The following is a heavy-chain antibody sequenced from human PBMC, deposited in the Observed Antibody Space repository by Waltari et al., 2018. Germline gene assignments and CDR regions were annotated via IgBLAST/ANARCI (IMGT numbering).Heavy chain of an antibody. Sequence: QVQLVQSGAEVKKPGSSVKVSCKASGGTFSSYAISWVRQAPGQGLEWIGSIIPILGIPNYAQKFRGRVTITADKSTSTAYRELSSLRSEDTAVYYCARDRTGTSSGWYDGLAHWGQGTLVTVSS. CDR1: GGTFSSYA. J-gene: IGHJ4*02. CDR3: ARDRTGTSSGWYDGLAH. CDR2: IIPILGIP. D-gene: IGHD6-19*01. V-gene: IGHV1-69*04.